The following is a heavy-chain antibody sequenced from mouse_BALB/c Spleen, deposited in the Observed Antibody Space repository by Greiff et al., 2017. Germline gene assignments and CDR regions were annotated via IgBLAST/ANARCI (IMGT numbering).Heavy chain of an antibody. CDR2: IWGDGST. V-gene: IGHV2-6-7*01. J-gene: IGHJ3*01. CDR3: ARSLYYGSSYGAY. Sequence: QVQLKESGPGLVAPSQSLSITCTVSGFSLTGYGVNWVRQPPGKGLEWLGMIWGDGSTDYNSALKSRLSISKDNSKSQVFLKMNSLQTDDTARYYCARSLYYGSSYGAYWGQGTLVTVSA. CDR1: GFSLTGYG. D-gene: IGHD1-1*01.